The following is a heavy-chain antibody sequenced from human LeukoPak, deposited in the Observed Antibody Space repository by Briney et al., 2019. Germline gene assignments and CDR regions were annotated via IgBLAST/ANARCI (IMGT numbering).Heavy chain of an antibody. D-gene: IGHD2-21*02. CDR3: AKNTLSTCYSALHY. CDR1: GFTFSNYA. CDR2: FGGSGGST. V-gene: IGHV3-23*01. Sequence: AGGSLRLSCAASGFTFSNYAMSWVRQAPGKGLEGFSVFGGSGGSTYYADSVKGRFTISRDNSNNTLYLLMSSLRAEDTAVYYCAKNTLSTCYSALHYWGQGTLVTVSS. J-gene: IGHJ4*02.